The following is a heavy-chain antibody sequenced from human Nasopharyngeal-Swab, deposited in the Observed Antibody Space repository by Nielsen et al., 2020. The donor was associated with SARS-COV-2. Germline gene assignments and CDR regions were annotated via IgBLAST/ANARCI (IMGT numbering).Heavy chain of an antibody. CDR2: INHIGST. D-gene: IGHD3-10*01. V-gene: IGHV4-34*01. J-gene: IGHJ4*02. Sequence: GSLRLSFAVYGGSFSGYYWSWIRQPPGKGLEWIGEINHIGSTNYNPSLKSRVTISVDTSKNQFSLKLSSVTAADTAVYYCARVRRLRRGGYYFDYWGQGTLVTVSS. CDR3: ARVRRLRRGGYYFDY. CDR1: GGSFSGYY.